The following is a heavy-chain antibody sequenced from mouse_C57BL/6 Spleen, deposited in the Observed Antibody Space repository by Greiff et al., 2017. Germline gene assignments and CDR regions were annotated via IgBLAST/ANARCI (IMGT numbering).Heavy chain of an antibody. V-gene: IGHV5-17*01. CDR2: ISSGSSTI. J-gene: IGHJ4*01. CDR3: ARNYGTYAMDY. Sequence: EVQLQESGGGLVKPGGSLKLSCAASGFTFSDYGMHWVRQAPEKGLEWVAYISSGSSTIYYADTVKGRFTISRDNAKNTLFLQMTSLMSEDTAMYYCARNYGTYAMDYWGQGTSVTVSS. CDR1: GFTFSDYG. D-gene: IGHD1-1*01.